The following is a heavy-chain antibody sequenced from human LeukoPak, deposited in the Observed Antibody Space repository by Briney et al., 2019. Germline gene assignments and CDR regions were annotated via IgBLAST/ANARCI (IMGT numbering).Heavy chain of an antibody. CDR2: IEPDGSQQ. CDR3: AKDLVTPSSSYFDY. J-gene: IGHJ4*02. Sequence: GGSLRLSCSASGFSFSRDYMSWVRQAPGKGLECVAKIEPDGSQQYYVDSVRGRFTISRDNSKNSLYLHLNFLRAEDTAVYYCAKDLVTPSSSYFDYWGQGTLVTVSS. D-gene: IGHD4-23*01. V-gene: IGHV3-7*01. CDR1: GFSFSRDY.